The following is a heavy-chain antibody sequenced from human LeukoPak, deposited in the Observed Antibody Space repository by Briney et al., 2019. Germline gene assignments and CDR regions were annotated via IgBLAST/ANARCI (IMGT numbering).Heavy chain of an antibody. J-gene: IGHJ4*02. V-gene: IGHV3-33*01. D-gene: IGHD3-22*01. Sequence: GGSLRLSCAASGFTFSSYGMHWVRQAPGKGLEWVAVIWYDGSNKYYADSAKGRFTISRDNSKNTLYLQMNSLRAEDTAVYYCAREKYYYDSSGYYHFDYWGQGTLVTVSS. CDR1: GFTFSSYG. CDR3: AREKYYYDSSGYYHFDY. CDR2: IWYDGSNK.